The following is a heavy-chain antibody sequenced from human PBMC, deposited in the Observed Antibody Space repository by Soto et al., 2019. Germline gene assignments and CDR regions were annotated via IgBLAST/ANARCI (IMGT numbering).Heavy chain of an antibody. J-gene: IGHJ4*02. CDR2: IYYSGST. CDR3: ARMGGFGMTTYGYYFDY. CDR1: GGSISSGDYY. D-gene: IGHD3-16*01. Sequence: QVQLQESGPGLVKPSQTLSLTCTVSGGSISSGDYYWSWIRQPPGKGLEWIGYIYYSGSTYYNPSLKGRVTTSVDTSKNQFSLKLSSVNAADTAVYYCARMGGFGMTTYGYYFDYWGQGTLVTVSS. V-gene: IGHV4-30-4*01.